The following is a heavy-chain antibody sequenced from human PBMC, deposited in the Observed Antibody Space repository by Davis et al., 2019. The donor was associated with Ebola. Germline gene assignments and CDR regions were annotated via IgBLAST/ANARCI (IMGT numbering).Heavy chain of an antibody. J-gene: IGHJ6*02. CDR1: GFTFSSYS. V-gene: IGHV3-21*01. D-gene: IGHD1-26*01. Sequence: GRSLRLSCAASGFTFSSYSMNWVRQAPGKGLEWVSSISSSSSYIYYADSVKGRFTISRDNAKNSLYLQMNSLRAEDTAVYYCARDKRELLWGYGMDVWGQGTTVTVSS. CDR2: ISSSSSYI. CDR3: ARDKRELLWGYGMDV.